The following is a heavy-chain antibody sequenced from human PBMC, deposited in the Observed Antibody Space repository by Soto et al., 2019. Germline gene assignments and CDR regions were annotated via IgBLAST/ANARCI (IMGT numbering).Heavy chain of an antibody. CDR3: TRSLHKDYYYYYGMDV. CDR1: GFTFSSYA. CDR2: ISGSGGST. J-gene: IGHJ6*02. D-gene: IGHD2-2*01. V-gene: IGHV3-23*01. Sequence: GGSLRLSCAASGFTFSSYAMSWVRQAPGKGLEWVSAISGSGGSTYYADSVKGRFTISRDNSKNTLYLQMNSLRAEDTAVYYATRSLHKDYYYYYGMDVWGQGTTVTVSS.